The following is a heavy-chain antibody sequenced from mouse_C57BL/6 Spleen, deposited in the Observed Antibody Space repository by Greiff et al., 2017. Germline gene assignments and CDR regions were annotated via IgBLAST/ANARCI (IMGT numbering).Heavy chain of an antibody. CDR3: AREGQARYFDV. V-gene: IGHV1-81*01. J-gene: IGHJ1*03. CDR2: IYPRSGNT. Sequence: QVQLKESGAELARPGASVKLSCKASGYTFTSYGISWVKQRTGQGLEWIGEIYPRSGNTYYNEKFKGKATLTADKSSSTAYMELRSLTSEDSAVYFCAREGQARYFDVWGTGTTVTVSS. D-gene: IGHD3-3*01. CDR1: GYTFTSYG.